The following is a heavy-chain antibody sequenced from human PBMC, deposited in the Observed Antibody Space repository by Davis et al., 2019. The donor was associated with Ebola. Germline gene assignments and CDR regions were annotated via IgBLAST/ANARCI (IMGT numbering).Heavy chain of an antibody. J-gene: IGHJ6*02. D-gene: IGHD5-18*01. V-gene: IGHV3-64*01. CDR2: ISSNGGST. CDR3: ARDLIQLYSGMDV. Sequence: PGGSLRLSCAASGFTFSSYAMHWVRQAPGKGLEYVSAISSNGGSTYYANSVKGRFTISRDNSKNTLYLQMGSLRAEDTAIYYCARDLIQLYSGMDVWGQGTTVTVSS. CDR1: GFTFSSYA.